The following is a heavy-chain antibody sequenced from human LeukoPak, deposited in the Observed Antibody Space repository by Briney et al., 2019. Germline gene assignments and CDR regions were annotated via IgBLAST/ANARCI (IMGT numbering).Heavy chain of an antibody. CDR2: IYSGGST. D-gene: IGHD1-26*01. CDR3: ARAPQGAPSFYFDY. J-gene: IGHJ4*02. Sequence: PGGSLRLSCAASGFTVSSNYMSWVRQAPGKGLEWVSVIYSGGSTYYADSVKGRSTISRDNSKNTLYLQMNSLRAEGTAVYYCARAPQGAPSFYFDYWGQGTLVTVSS. V-gene: IGHV3-53*01. CDR1: GFTVSSNY.